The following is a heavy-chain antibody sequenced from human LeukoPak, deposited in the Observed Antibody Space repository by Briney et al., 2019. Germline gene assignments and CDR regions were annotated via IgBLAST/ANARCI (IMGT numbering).Heavy chain of an antibody. CDR2: IYYSGST. CDR3: ARVRGGGRATYFDY. J-gene: IGHJ4*02. D-gene: IGHD1-26*01. Sequence: SETLSLTCTVSGGSISSSSYYWGWIRQPPGKGLEWIGSIYYSGSTSYNPSLKSRVTISVDTSKNQSSLKLSSVTAADTAVYYCARVRGGGRATYFDYWGQGTLVTVSS. V-gene: IGHV4-39*01. CDR1: GGSISSSSYY.